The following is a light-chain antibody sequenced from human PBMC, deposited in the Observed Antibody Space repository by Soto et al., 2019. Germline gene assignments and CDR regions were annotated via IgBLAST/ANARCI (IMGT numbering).Light chain of an antibody. Sequence: EIGMTQSPGTLSVSRAEISSLWCRAGQSVTSNLAWYQQRPGQAPRLLIYGASTRATGVPARFSGSGSGTEFTLTITSLQSEDFAIYYCLQYDNWPPWTFGQGTKVDI. J-gene: IGKJ1*01. CDR1: QSVTSN. CDR2: GAS. V-gene: IGKV3-15*01. CDR3: LQYDNWPPWT.